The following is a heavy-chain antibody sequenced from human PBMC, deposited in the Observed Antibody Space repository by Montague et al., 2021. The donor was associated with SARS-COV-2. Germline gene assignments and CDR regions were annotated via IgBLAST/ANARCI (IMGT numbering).Heavy chain of an antibody. Sequence: QSGAEVKKPGESLTISCNASGYIFTKYWIGWVRQMPGKGLEWMGIIYPGDSDTRYSPSFQGQVNMSVDKSISTAYLQWSRLKVSDTAIYFCARVRPHGGSLTLGGFDPWGQGTLVSVAS. D-gene: IGHD3-16*01. V-gene: IGHV5-51*03. J-gene: IGHJ5*02. CDR1: GYIFTKYW. CDR2: IYPGDSDT. CDR3: ARVRPHGGSLTLGGFDP.